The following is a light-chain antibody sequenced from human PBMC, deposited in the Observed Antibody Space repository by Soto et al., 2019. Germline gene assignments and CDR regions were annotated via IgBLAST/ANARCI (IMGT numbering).Light chain of an antibody. Sequence: QSALTQPASVSGSPGQSITISCTESSSDVGGYNFVSWYQQHPGKAPKLMIYEVSNWPSGVSNRFSGSKSGDTASLTISGLRAEDEADYYCTSYTSSSTLVFGGGTKLTVL. CDR2: EVS. CDR3: TSYTSSSTLV. CDR1: SSDVGGYNF. V-gene: IGLV2-14*01. J-gene: IGLJ2*01.